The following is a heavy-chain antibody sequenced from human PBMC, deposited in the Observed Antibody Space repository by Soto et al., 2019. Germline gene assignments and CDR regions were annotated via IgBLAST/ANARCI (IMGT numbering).Heavy chain of an antibody. D-gene: IGHD3-16*01. J-gene: IGHJ6*02. CDR1: GYTFTSYG. CDR2: ISGYDGKT. CDR3: ARDCDVPYAYCGVDA. V-gene: IGHV1-18*01. Sequence: QVQLVQSGGEVREPGASVTVSCKASGYTFTSYGISWVRQAPGQGFEWMGWISGYDGKTNYAQKVQHRDTMNRGISTSTVYFELRSLRFDDTAVYYCARDCDVPYAYCGVDAWGQGATVSESS.